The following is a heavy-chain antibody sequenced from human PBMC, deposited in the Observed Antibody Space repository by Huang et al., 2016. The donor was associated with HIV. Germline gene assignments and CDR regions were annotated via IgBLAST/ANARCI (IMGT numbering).Heavy chain of an antibody. CDR3: ASNGYSSSWGDPFDI. Sequence: EVQLVESGGGLVQPGGSLRLSCAASGFTFSSYWMSWVRQATGKGLEWVANREQDGSEKYYVDSVKGRVTISRDNAKNSLYLQMNSLRAEDTAVYYCASNGYSSSWGDPFDIWGQGTMVTVSS. V-gene: IGHV3-7*01. J-gene: IGHJ3*02. CDR2: REQDGSEK. D-gene: IGHD6-13*01. CDR1: GFTFSSYW.